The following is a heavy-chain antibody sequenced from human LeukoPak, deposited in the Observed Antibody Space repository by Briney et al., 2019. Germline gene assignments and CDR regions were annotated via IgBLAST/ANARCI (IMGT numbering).Heavy chain of an antibody. V-gene: IGHV4-61*02. CDR3: ARLLDNDISGDPDTFDV. J-gene: IGHJ3*01. CDR1: GGSISSGSFF. D-gene: IGHD3-22*01. CDR2: IYPTGST. Sequence: SETLSLTCTVSGGSISSGSFFWSWIRQPAGKGLELIGRIYPTGSTNYNPSLKSRVTISLDTSKNQFSLKLTSVTAADTAVYYCARLLDNDISGDPDTFDVWGQGTTVIVSS.